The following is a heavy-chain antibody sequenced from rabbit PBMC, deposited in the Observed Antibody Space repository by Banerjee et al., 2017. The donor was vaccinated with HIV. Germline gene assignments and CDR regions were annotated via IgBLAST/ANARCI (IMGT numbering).Heavy chain of an antibody. D-gene: IGHD2-1*01. J-gene: IGHJ4*01. CDR3: ARGWITMTMNL. CDR1: GLDFGSSYW. CDR2: INTGDGST. V-gene: IGHV1S45*01. Sequence: QQQLEESEGGLVRPGGSLTLTCKASGLDFGSSYWIYWVRQAPGKGLEWIGCINTGDGSTYYASWAKGRFTISKTSSTTVTLQMTSLTAADTATYFCARGWITMTMNLWGQGTLVTVS.